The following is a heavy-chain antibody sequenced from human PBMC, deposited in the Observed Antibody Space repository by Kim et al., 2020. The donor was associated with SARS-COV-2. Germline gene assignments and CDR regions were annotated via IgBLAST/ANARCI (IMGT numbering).Heavy chain of an antibody. CDR1: GFTFSSYS. V-gene: IGHV3-21*01. Sequence: GGSLRLSCAASGFTFSSYSMNWVRQAPGKGLEWVSSISSISSYIDYADSVKGRFTISRDNAKNSLYLQMNSLRAEDTAVYYCARDQGYYGSETYFDYWGQGTLGALSS. CDR2: ISSISSYI. CDR3: ARDQGYYGSETYFDY. J-gene: IGHJ4*02. D-gene: IGHD3-10*01.